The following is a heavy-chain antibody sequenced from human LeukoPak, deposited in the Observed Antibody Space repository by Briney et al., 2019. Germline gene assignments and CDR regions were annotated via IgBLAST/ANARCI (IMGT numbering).Heavy chain of an antibody. CDR1: GGSINNYY. D-gene: IGHD6-6*01. Sequence: SETLSLTCTVSGGSINNYYWNWIRQSPGKGLEWIGRVYASGGTNYSPSLRSRVTISLDTSKNQFSLKLKSVTAADTAVYYCARGTSSSFNWFDPWGQGTQVTVSS. CDR3: ARGTSSSFNWFDP. J-gene: IGHJ5*02. CDR2: VYASGGT. V-gene: IGHV4-59*01.